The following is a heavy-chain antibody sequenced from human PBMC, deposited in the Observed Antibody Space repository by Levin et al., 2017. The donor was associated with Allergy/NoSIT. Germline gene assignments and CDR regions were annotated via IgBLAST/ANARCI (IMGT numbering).Heavy chain of an antibody. D-gene: IGHD3-10*01. J-gene: IGHJ4*02. CDR3: ARGNEGGLGNFYNPALDY. V-gene: IGHV4-34*01. CDR2: ISHDGRV. CDR1: GGSLKGYY. Sequence: SQTLSLTCAVHGGSLKGYYWNWVRQSPGKGLEWIGEISHDGRVTYNPSLKSRVTESVDASKNQFSLKMTSVTAADTGIYYCARGNEGGLGNFYNPALDYWGQGALVTVSS.